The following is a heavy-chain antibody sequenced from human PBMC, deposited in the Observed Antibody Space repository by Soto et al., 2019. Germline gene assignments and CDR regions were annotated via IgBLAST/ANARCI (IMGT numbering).Heavy chain of an antibody. D-gene: IGHD3-10*01. CDR3: AGGTITVASRGWFEP. Sequence: SETLSLTCTVSGGSVSSGSYYLTCIRQPPGKGLEWIGYFYSRGSAYYNPSLKSRVTISLDTSTNQFSLKLSSVTAADTAVYYCAGGTITVASRGWFEPWGQGTLVTVSS. V-gene: IGHV4-61*01. CDR2: FYSRGSA. J-gene: IGHJ5*02. CDR1: GGSVSSGSYY.